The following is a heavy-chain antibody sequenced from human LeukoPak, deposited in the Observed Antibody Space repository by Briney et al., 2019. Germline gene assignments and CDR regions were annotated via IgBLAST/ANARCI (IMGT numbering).Heavy chain of an antibody. CDR3: ARSIAVAGTFDP. J-gene: IGHJ5*02. CDR1: GGTFSSYA. CDR2: IIPIFGTA. V-gene: IGHV1-69*01. D-gene: IGHD6-19*01. Sequence: ASVKASCKASGGTFSSYAISWVRQAPGQGLEWMGGIIPIFGTANYAQKFQGRVTITADESTSTAYMELSSLRSEDTAVYYCARSIAVAGTFDPWGQGTLVTVSS.